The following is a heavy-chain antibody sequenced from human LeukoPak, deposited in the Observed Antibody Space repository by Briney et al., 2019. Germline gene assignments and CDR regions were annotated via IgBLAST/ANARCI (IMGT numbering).Heavy chain of an antibody. CDR1: GGSISSGGYY. CDR2: IYYSGST. V-gene: IGHV4-31*03. CDR3: ARGHRGDQRIVNAFDI. Sequence: SQTLSLTCTVSGGSISSGGYYWSWIRQHPGKGLEWIGYIYYSGSTYYNPSLNSRVTISVDTSKNQFSLKLSSVTAADTAVYYCARGHRGDQRIVNAFDIWGQGTMVTVSS. D-gene: IGHD2-2*01. J-gene: IGHJ3*02.